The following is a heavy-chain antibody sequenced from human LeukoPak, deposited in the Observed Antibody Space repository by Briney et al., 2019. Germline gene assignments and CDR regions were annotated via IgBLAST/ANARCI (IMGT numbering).Heavy chain of an antibody. V-gene: IGHV4-34*01. J-gene: IGHJ1*01. CDR2: INHSGST. Sequence: SETLSLTCAVYGGSFSGYYWSWIRQPPGKGLEWIGEINHSGSTNYNPSLKSRVTISVDTSKNQFSLKLSSVTAADTAVYYCANIPQSSGWYEYFQHWGQGTLVTVSS. CDR3: ANIPQSSGWYEYFQH. D-gene: IGHD6-19*01. CDR1: GGSFSGYY.